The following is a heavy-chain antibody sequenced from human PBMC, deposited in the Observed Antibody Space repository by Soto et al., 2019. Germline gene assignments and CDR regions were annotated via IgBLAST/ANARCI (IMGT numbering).Heavy chain of an antibody. CDR2: INPSGGNT. D-gene: IGHD2-15*01. CDR1: GYSFTSHY. V-gene: IGHV1-46*03. CDR3: AIYQSWQEVVWLFDP. Sequence: ASVKVSCKASGYSFTSHYMHWVRQAPGQGLEWMGTINPSGGNTGYAQKFQGRVTMTRDTSTSTVYMELTSLRSEDTAVYYCAIYQSWQEVVWLFDPWGKGTLVTVSS. J-gene: IGHJ5*02.